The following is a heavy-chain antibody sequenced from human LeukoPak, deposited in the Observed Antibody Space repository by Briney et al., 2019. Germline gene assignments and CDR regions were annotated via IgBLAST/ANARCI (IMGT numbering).Heavy chain of an antibody. V-gene: IGHV1-46*01. CDR3: ARDNSVEDTAWWFDP. CDR2: INPSGGST. D-gene: IGHD4-23*01. J-gene: IGHJ5*02. CDR1: GYTFTSYY. Sequence: ASVKVSGKASGYTFTSYYMHWVRQAPGQGLEWMGIINPSGGSTSYAQKFQGRVTMTRDMSTSTDYMELSSLRSEDTAVYYCARDNSVEDTAWWFDPWGQGTLVTFSS.